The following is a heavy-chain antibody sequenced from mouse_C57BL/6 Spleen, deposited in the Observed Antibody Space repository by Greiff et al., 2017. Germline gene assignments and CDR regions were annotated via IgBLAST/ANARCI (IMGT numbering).Heavy chain of an antibody. CDR2: IDPSDSYT. J-gene: IGHJ1*03. CDR3: ARSGYYGSSYMYFDV. V-gene: IGHV1-69*01. CDR1: GYTFTSYW. Sequence: QVQLQQPGAELVMPGASVKLSCKASGYTFTSYWMHWVKQRPGQGLEWIGEIDPSDSYTNYNQKFKGKSTLTVDKSSSTAYMQLSSLTSEDSAVYYCARSGYYGSSYMYFDVWGTGTTVTVSS. D-gene: IGHD1-1*01.